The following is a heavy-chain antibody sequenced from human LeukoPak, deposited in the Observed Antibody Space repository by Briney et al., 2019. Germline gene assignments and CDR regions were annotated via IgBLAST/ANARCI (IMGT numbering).Heavy chain of an antibody. J-gene: IGHJ4*02. CDR2: INHSGST. CDR3: ARDRARWSQTYYFDY. V-gene: IGHV4-34*01. Sequence: PSETLSLTCAVYGGSFSGYYWSWIRQPPGKGLEWIGEINHSGSTNYNPSLKSRVTISVDTSKNQFSLKLSSVTAADTAVYYCARDRARWSQTYYFDYWGQGTLVTVSS. CDR1: GGSFSGYY. D-gene: IGHD2-15*01.